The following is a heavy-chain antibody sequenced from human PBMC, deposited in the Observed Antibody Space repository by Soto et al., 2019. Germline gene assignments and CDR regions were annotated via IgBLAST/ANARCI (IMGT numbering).Heavy chain of an antibody. CDR3: ARVEQWLYIAKY. D-gene: IGHD6-19*01. J-gene: IGHJ4*02. CDR1: GFTFSSFA. CDR2: ISDDGSNQ. V-gene: IGHV3-30*09. Sequence: QVQLVESGGGVVQPGRSLRLSCAASGFTFSSFAMHWVRQAPGKGLEWVALISDDGSNQYYADSVKGRFAISRDNSKNMLYLQMNSLRGGDTAVYSCARVEQWLYIAKYWGQGTLVTVSS.